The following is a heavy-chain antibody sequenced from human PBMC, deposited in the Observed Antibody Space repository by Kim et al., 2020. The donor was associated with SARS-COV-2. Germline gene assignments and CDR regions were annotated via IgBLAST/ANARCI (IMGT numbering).Heavy chain of an antibody. CDR2: IYSGGST. J-gene: IGHJ6*02. V-gene: IGHV3-66*01. CDR1: GFTVSSNY. D-gene: IGHD5-18*01. Sequence: GGSLRLSCAASGFTVSSNYMSWVRQAPGKGLEWVSVIYSGGSTYYADSAKGRFTISRDNSKNTLYLQMNSLRAEDTAVYYCARGGEQLWRFYYYYGMDVWGQGTTVTVSS. CDR3: ARGGEQLWRFYYYYGMDV.